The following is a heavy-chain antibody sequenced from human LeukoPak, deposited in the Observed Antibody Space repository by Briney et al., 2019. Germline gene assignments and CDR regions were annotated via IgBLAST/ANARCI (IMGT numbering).Heavy chain of an antibody. Sequence: ASVKVSCKASGYTFTSYDINWVRQATGQGLEWMGWMNPNSGNTGYAQRFQGRVTMTRNTSISTAYMELSSLRSEDTAVYYCARNIGVVRGVPAGPRGQGTLVTVSS. CDR3: ARNIGVVRGVPAGP. J-gene: IGHJ5*02. CDR2: MNPNSGNT. CDR1: GYTFTSYD. V-gene: IGHV1-8*01. D-gene: IGHD3-10*01.